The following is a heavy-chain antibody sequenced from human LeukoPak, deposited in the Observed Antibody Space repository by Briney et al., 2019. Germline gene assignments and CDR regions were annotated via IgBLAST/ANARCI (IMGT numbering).Heavy chain of an antibody. CDR1: GFSFTTSW. CDR3: APLPSPVSYYFDY. Sequence: AGAPRQISCQGSGFSFTTSWIGGVRQLPGKGLEWMGIIYPGDTDTRYSPSFQGQVTMSADKSISTAYLQWSSLKASDTAMYYCAPLPSPVSYYFDYWGQGVLVTVSS. V-gene: IGHV5-51*01. J-gene: IGHJ4*02. CDR2: IYPGDTDT. D-gene: IGHD1-26*01.